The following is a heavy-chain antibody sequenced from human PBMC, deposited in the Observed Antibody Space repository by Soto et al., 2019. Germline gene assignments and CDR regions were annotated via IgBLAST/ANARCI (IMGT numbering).Heavy chain of an antibody. V-gene: IGHV3-11*01. CDR3: ASSGPRGYSYGYWY. CDR1: GFTFSDYY. J-gene: IGHJ4*02. D-gene: IGHD5-18*01. Sequence: GGSLRLSCAASGFTFSDYYMIWIRQAPGKGLEWVSYISSSGSTIYYADSVKGRFTISRDNAKNSLYLQMNSLRAEDTAVYYCASSGPRGYSYGYWYWGQGTLVTVSS. CDR2: ISSSGSTI.